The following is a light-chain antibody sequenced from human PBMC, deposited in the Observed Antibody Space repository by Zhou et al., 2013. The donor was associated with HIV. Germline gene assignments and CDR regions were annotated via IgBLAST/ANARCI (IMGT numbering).Light chain of an antibody. CDR3: MQALQTQFT. CDR1: QSLLHSNGYNY. Sequence: DIVMTQSPLSLPVTPGEPASISCRSSQSLLHSNGYNYLDWYLQKPGQSPQLLIYLGSNRASGVPDRFSGSGSGTDFTLKISRVEAEDVGVYYCMQALQTQFTFGPGTKVGYQT. CDR2: LGS. V-gene: IGKV2-28*01. J-gene: IGKJ3*01.